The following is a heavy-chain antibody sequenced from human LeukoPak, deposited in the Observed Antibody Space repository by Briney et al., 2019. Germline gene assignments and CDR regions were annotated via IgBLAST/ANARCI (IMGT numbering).Heavy chain of an antibody. D-gene: IGHD3-22*01. CDR2: ISGSGGST. CDR1: GFTFSSYA. Sequence: TGGSLRLSCAASGFTFSSYAMSWVRQAPGKGLEWVSAISGSGGSTYYADSVKGRFTISRDNAKNSLYLQMNSLRAEDTALYYCAKDGYYDSSRIVDYWGQGTLVTVSS. V-gene: IGHV3-23*01. CDR3: AKDGYYDSSRIVDY. J-gene: IGHJ4*02.